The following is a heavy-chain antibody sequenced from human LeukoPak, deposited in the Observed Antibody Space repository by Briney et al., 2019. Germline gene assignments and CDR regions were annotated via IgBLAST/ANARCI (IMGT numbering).Heavy chain of an antibody. CDR2: ISSSSSYI. J-gene: IGHJ4*02. D-gene: IGHD6-19*01. Sequence: GGSLRLSCAASGFTFSSYSMNWVRQAPGKGLEWVSSISSSSSYIYYADSVKGRFTISRDNAKNSLYLQMNSLRAEDTAVYYCARYRRIPSSGLDYWGQGTLVTVSS. CDR1: GFTFSSYS. CDR3: ARYRRIPSSGLDY. V-gene: IGHV3-21*04.